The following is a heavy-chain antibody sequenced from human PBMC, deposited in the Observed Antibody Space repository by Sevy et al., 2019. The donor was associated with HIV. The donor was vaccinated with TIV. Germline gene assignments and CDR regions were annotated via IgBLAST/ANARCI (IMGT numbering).Heavy chain of an antibody. CDR3: ARSEGGWFSV. CDR2: IYHSGST. J-gene: IGHJ6*02. Sequence: SETLSLTCAVSGGSISSGGYSWSWIRQPPGKGLEWIGYIYHSGSTYYNPSLKSRVTISVDRSKNQFSLKLSSVTAADTAVYYCARSEGGWFSVRGQGTTVTVSS. V-gene: IGHV4-30-2*01. CDR1: GGSISSGGYS. D-gene: IGHD6-19*01.